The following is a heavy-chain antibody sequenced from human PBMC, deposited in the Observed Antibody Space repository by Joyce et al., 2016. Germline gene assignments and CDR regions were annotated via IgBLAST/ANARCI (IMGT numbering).Heavy chain of an antibody. J-gene: IGHJ4*02. Sequence: EVRLVESGGGLVQPGGSLRLSCATSGFTFSGYWMHWVRQAPEKGLVWVSRIKSDGSSTMYAESVEGRFTISRDNAENKLYLQMNSLRVEDTAVYYCVRGAGWPQNDYGDHWGQGTLVTVSS. CDR3: VRGAGWPQNDYGDH. D-gene: IGHD6-19*01. CDR2: IKSDGSST. V-gene: IGHV3-74*03. CDR1: GFTFSGYW.